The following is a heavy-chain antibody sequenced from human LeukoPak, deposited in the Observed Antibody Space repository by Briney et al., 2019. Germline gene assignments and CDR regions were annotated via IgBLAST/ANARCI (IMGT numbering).Heavy chain of an antibody. CDR2: IWYDGGIQ. Sequence: PGGSLRLSCAASRFSFSNYDMDWVRQAPGKGLEWVSSIWYDGGIQYYADSVKGRFTISRDNSRSRLYLQMNSLRVADTAVYFCARRRSTVILDLWGQGTLVTVSS. CDR3: ARRRSTVILDL. D-gene: IGHD4-17*01. V-gene: IGHV3-33*01. CDR1: RFSFSNYD. J-gene: IGHJ4*02.